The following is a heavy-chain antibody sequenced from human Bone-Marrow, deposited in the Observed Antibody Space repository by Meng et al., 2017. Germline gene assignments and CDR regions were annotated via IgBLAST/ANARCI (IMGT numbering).Heavy chain of an antibody. J-gene: IGHJ4*02. CDR1: GFTFSSYA. V-gene: IGHV3-64*01. Sequence: ESLKISCAASGFTFSSYAMHWVRQAPGKGLEYVSAISSNGGSTYYANSVKGRFTISRDNSKNTLYLQMGSLRAEDMAVYYCARGYCSSTSCYEIFDYWGQGTLVTVSS. CDR2: ISSNGGST. D-gene: IGHD2-2*01. CDR3: ARGYCSSTSCYEIFDY.